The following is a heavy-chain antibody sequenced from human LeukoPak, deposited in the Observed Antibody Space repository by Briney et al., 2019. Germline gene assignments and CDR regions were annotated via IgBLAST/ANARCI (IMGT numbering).Heavy chain of an antibody. CDR1: DGSISDSY. CDR3: ARDAYGGNSWGWFDP. Sequence: PSETLSLTCTVSDGSISDSYWSWIRQSPGKGLEWIGYIFYTGFTHYNPSLESRVTISVDTSKKQFSLRLNSVTAADTAVYYCARDAYGGNSWGWFDPWGQGTLVTVSS. D-gene: IGHD4-23*01. J-gene: IGHJ5*02. CDR2: IFYTGFT. V-gene: IGHV4-59*01.